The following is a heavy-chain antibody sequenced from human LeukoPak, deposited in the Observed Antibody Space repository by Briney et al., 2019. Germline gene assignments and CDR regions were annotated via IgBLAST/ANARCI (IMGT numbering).Heavy chain of an antibody. V-gene: IGHV1-69*13. CDR3: ARDRSPGPLVGRDAFDI. Sequence: SVKVSCKASGGTFISYAISWVRQAPGQGLEWMGGIIPIFGTANYAQKFQGRVTITADESTSTAYMELSSLRSEDTAVYYCARDRSPGPLVGRDAFDIWGQGTMVTVSS. D-gene: IGHD2-15*01. CDR1: GGTFISYA. CDR2: IIPIFGTA. J-gene: IGHJ3*02.